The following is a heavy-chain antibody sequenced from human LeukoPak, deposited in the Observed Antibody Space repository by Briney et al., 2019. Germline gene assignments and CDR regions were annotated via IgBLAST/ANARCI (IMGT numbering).Heavy chain of an antibody. CDR2: IGSGGGNI. V-gene: IGHV3-21*04. D-gene: IGHD6-13*01. Sequence: PGGSLRLSCAASGFTFSSYSMNWVRQVPGKGLEWVSSIGSGGGNIFYANSVKGRFTISRDNSKNTLYLQMNSLRAEDTALYSCVRGIAGFDCWGQGTLVTVSS. CDR3: VRGIAGFDC. J-gene: IGHJ4*02. CDR1: GFTFSSYS.